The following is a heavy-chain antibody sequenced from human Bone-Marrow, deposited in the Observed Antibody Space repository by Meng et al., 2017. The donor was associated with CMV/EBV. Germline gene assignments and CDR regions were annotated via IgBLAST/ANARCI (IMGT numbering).Heavy chain of an antibody. CDR1: GFTFISYA. D-gene: IGHD3-22*01. CDR2: ISYDGSNK. V-gene: IGHV3-30-3*01. J-gene: IGHJ4*02. CDR3: ASTPYYYDSYF. Sequence: GESLKISCTASGFTFISYAMHWVRQAPGKGLEWVAVISYDGSNKYYADSVKGRFTISRDNSKNTLFLQMNSLRTEDTAVYYCASTPYYYDSYFWGQGTRVTVSS.